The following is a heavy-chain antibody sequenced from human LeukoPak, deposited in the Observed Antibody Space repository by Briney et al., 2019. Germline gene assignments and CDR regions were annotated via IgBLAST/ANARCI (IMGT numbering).Heavy chain of an antibody. J-gene: IGHJ4*02. CDR2: IYYSGST. D-gene: IGHD2-15*01. Sequence: SETLSLTCTVSGGSISSYYWTWIRQPPGKGLEWIGYIYYSGSTKYNPSLKSRVTMSVDTSKNQFSLKLSSVTAADTAVYYCARVDCSGGSCYPFDYWGQGTLVTVSS. CDR3: ARVDCSGGSCYPFDY. CDR1: GGSISSYY. V-gene: IGHV4-59*01.